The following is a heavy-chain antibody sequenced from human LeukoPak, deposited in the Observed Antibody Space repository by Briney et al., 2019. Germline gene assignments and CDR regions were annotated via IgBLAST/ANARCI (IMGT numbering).Heavy chain of an antibody. CDR2: ISWNSGSI. J-gene: IGHJ3*02. Sequence: GRSLRLSCAASGFTFDDYAMHWVRQAPGKGLEWVSGISWNSGSIGYADSVKGRFTISRDNAKNSLYLQMNSLRAEDTALYYCAKASTGPEGAFDIWGQGTMVTVSS. CDR3: AKASTGPEGAFDI. V-gene: IGHV3-9*01. CDR1: GFTFDDYA. D-gene: IGHD1-1*01.